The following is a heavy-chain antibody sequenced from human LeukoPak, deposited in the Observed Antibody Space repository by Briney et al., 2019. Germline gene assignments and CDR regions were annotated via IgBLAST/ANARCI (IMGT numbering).Heavy chain of an antibody. CDR1: GFTFITYS. CDR3: AREYSSSSGRAFDI. V-gene: IGHV3-48*02. J-gene: IGHJ3*02. Sequence: PGGSLRLSCAASGFTFITYSMNWVRQAPGKGLDWISYISSSSSTIYYAHSVKGRFTISRDNAKNSLYLQMNSLRDKDTAVYYCAREYSSSSGRAFDIWGQGTMVTVSS. D-gene: IGHD6-6*01. CDR2: ISSSSSTI.